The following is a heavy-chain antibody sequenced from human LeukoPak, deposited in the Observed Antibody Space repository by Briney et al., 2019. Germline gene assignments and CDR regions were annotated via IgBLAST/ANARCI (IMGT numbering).Heavy chain of an antibody. CDR3: ARHLFGSGYYPDY. CDR2: IYYSGST. D-gene: IGHD3-22*01. Sequence: SETLSLTCTVSGGSISITNYYWGWIRQPPGKGLEWIGTIYYSGSTYYNPSLKSRVTISVDTSKNQFSLNLTSVTATDTAMYYCARHLFGSGYYPDYWGQGTLVTVSS. V-gene: IGHV4-39*01. CDR1: GGSISITNYY. J-gene: IGHJ4*02.